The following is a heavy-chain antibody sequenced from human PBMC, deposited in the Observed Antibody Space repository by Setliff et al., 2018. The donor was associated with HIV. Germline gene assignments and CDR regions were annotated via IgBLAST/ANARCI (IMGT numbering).Heavy chain of an antibody. V-gene: IGHV4-39*01. CDR2: IYYTGST. CDR1: GGSISSVSYY. J-gene: IGHJ5*02. Sequence: ETLSLTCTVSGGSISSVSYYWGWIRQPPGKGLEWIGNIYYTGSTYYNPSLRSRVTISVDTSKNQFPLKLSSVTAADTAVYYCARYAYLHGYNWFDPWGHGTLVTVSS. CDR3: ARYAYLHGYNWFDP.